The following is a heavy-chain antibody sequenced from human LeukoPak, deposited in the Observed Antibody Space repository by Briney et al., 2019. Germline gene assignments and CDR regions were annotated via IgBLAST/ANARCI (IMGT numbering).Heavy chain of an antibody. D-gene: IGHD3-3*01. V-gene: IGHV4-39*01. J-gene: IGHJ6*02. CDR1: GGSISSSSYY. Sequence: PSETLSLPCTVSGGSISSSSYYWCWIRQPPGKGLEWIGSIYYSGSTYYNPSLKSRVTISVDTSKNQFSLKLSSVTAADTAVYYCARQDRVLRPRGVYYYYYGMDVWGQGTTVTDSS. CDR2: IYYSGST. CDR3: ARQDRVLRPRGVYYYYYGMDV.